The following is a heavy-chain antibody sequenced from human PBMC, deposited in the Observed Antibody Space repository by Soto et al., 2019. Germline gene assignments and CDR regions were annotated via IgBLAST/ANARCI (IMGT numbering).Heavy chain of an antibody. Sequence: GGSLRLSCAASGFTFSSYSMNWVRQAPGKGLEWVSSISSSSSYIYYADSVKGRFTISRDNAKNSLYLQMNSLRAEDTAVYYCAREIAAAGREPAYWGQGTLVTVSS. D-gene: IGHD6-13*01. J-gene: IGHJ4*02. CDR1: GFTFSSYS. V-gene: IGHV3-21*01. CDR3: AREIAAAGREPAY. CDR2: ISSSSSYI.